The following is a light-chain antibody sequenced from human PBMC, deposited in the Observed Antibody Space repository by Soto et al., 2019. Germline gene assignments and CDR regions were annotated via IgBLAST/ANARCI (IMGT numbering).Light chain of an antibody. V-gene: IGKV1-39*01. J-gene: IGKJ1*01. CDR2: AAS. Sequence: DIQMTQSPSSLSASVGDRVTITCRASQTISSYLNWYQQTPGRAPKLPIYAASSLQGGVPSRFSGSGSGTDFTLTISSLQPEDFATFSCQQTYSTPSTWTFGQGTKV. CDR3: QQTYSTPSTWT. CDR1: QTISSY.